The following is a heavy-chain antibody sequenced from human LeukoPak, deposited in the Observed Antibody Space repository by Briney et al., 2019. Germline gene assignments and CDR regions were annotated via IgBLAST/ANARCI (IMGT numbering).Heavy chain of an antibody. CDR1: GFTFSSYS. CDR3: AKGRILDY. Sequence: PGGSLRLSCAGTGFTFSSYSMNWVRQAPGKGLEWVSYISSSGGDTYYADSVKGRFTISRDNSKNTLYLQMNSLRAEDTAVYYCAKGRILDYWGQGTLVTVSS. CDR2: ISSSGGDT. V-gene: IGHV3-23*01. J-gene: IGHJ4*02. D-gene: IGHD2-15*01.